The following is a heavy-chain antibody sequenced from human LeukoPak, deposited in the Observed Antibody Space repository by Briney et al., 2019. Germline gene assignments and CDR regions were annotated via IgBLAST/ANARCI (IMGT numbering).Heavy chain of an antibody. CDR1: GFTFNSYA. J-gene: IGHJ4*02. V-gene: IGHV3-23*01. Sequence: TGGSLRLSCAASGFTFNSYAMSWVRQAPGKGLEWVSGISGGATGTYYTDSVKGRFTISRDNSKNTLYLQMNSLRAEDTAVYYCARDYVYSSSWRRFDYWGQGTLVTVSS. CDR2: ISGGATGT. D-gene: IGHD6-13*01. CDR3: ARDYVYSSSWRRFDY.